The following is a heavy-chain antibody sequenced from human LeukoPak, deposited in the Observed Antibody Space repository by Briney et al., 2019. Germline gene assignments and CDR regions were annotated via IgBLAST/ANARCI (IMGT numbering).Heavy chain of an antibody. D-gene: IGHD3-3*01. CDR1: GFTFSSYW. CDR2: ISGSGGST. J-gene: IGHJ4*02. V-gene: IGHV3-23*01. Sequence: GGSLRLSCAASGFTFSSYWMSWVRQAPGKGLEWVSAISGSGGSTYYADSVKGRFTISRDNSKNTLYLQMNSLRAEDTAVYYCAKEVLDYDFWSGYYTEGYFDYWGQGTLVTVSS. CDR3: AKEVLDYDFWSGYYTEGYFDY.